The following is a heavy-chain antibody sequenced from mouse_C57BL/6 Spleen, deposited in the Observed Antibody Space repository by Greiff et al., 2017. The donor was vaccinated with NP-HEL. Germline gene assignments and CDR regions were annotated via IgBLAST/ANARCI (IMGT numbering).Heavy chain of an antibody. CDR2: IRLKSDNYAT. CDR1: GFTFSNYW. CDR3: TLLGSYWYFDV. J-gene: IGHJ1*03. D-gene: IGHD2-1*01. Sequence: EVKVEESGGGLVQPGGSMKLSCVASGFTFSNYWMNWVRQSPEKGLEWVAQIRLKSDNYATHYAESVKGRFTISRDDSKSSVYLQMNNLRAEDTGIYYCTLLGSYWYFDVWGTGTTVTVSS. V-gene: IGHV6-3*01.